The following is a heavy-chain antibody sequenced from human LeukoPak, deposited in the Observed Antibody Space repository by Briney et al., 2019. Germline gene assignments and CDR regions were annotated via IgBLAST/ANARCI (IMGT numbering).Heavy chain of an antibody. CDR1: GFTFSNYW. Sequence: GGSLRLSCAASGFTFSNYWMHWVRQAPGKGLVWVSRINSAGSSTSYADSVTGRFTISRDNAKNPLYFQINSLRAEYTAVYYGAVPPPPGFSYGENLFDYWGQGTLVTVSS. J-gene: IGHJ4*02. CDR3: AVPPPPGFSYGENLFDY. D-gene: IGHD5-18*01. CDR2: INSAGSST. V-gene: IGHV3-74*01.